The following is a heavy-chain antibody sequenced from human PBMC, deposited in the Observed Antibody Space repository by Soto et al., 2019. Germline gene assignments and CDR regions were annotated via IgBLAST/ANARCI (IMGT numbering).Heavy chain of an antibody. Sequence: QVQLQESGPGLVKPSETLTLTCSVSGGFISNYYWTWIRQSPGKGLEWIGYVYNSGSTKYNPSLKSRVSISIDTSKNQFSLKLSSVTAADTAVYYCARGGAVVVSYALDAWGQGTTVTVSS. D-gene: IGHD2-21*01. V-gene: IGHV4-59*01. CDR1: GGFISNYY. CDR3: ARGGAVVVSYALDA. J-gene: IGHJ6*02. CDR2: VYNSGST.